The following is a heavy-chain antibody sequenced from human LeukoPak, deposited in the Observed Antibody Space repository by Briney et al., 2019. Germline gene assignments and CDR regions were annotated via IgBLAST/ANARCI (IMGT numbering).Heavy chain of an antibody. J-gene: IGHJ4*02. V-gene: IGHV4-39*07. CDR2: IIHSGRT. Sequence: SETLSLTCTVSGGAISSSSYYWSWIRQPPGTGLGWVGEIIHSGRTNYNPSLKSRVTISVDTSKNQFSLKLSSVTAADTAVYYCARRTVRGVIKYWDQGSLVTVSS. CDR3: ARRTVRGVIKY. D-gene: IGHD3-10*01. CDR1: GGAISSSSYY.